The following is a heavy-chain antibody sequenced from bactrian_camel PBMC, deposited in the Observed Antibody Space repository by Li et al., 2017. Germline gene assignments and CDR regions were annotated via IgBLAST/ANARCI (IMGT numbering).Heavy chain of an antibody. CDR1: GDTLSTYP. D-gene: IGHD4*01. V-gene: IGHV3S53*01. CDR3: AAGAFYTDYQHPSDFKY. CDR2: IDSDGRR. Sequence: HVQLVESGGGSVQGGGSLRLSCLMSGDTLSTYPMGWFRQLPGKERERVATIDSDGRRSYADSVKGRFTVSKDNARQTLTLQMNDLKPDDTAMYYCAAGAFYTDYQHPSDFKYWGQGT. J-gene: IGHJ5*01.